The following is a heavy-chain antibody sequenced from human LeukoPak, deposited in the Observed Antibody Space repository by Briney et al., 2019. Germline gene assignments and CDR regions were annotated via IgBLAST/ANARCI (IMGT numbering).Heavy chain of an antibody. CDR3: ARDGVATVTIRDFDY. J-gene: IGHJ4*02. CDR2: ISSSNNFI. D-gene: IGHD5-12*01. Sequence: GGSLRLSCAASGFTFSSYSMNWVRQAPGKGLEWVSSISSSNNFIYYADSVKGRFTISRDSAKNSLYLQMNSLRAEDTAVYYCARDGVATVTIRDFDYWGQGTLVTVSS. CDR1: GFTFSSYS. V-gene: IGHV3-21*01.